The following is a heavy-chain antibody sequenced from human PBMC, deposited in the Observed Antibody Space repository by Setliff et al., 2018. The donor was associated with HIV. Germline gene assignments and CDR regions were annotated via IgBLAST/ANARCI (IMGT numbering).Heavy chain of an antibody. V-gene: IGHV4-34*01. D-gene: IGHD2-8*01. CDR1: GGSFSDFY. CDR3: ARPTTGLGGGAAFDI. Sequence: SETLSLTCAVYGGSFSDFYWSWIRQSPGKGLEWIGDINHSGRTNNNPSLKSRVTISVDTSKNQFSLRLNSVTAADTAVYYCARPTTGLGGGAAFDIWGQGTMVTVSS. J-gene: IGHJ3*02. CDR2: INHSGRT.